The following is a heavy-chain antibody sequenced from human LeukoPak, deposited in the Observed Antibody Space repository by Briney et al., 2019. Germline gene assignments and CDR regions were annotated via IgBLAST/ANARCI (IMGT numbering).Heavy chain of an antibody. D-gene: IGHD2-21*02. Sequence: GASVKVSCKTSGGSIMNYAISWVRQAPGQGLEWMGVIIPIFGTSNYAQKFQGRVTITADKSTNTANMELSSLRSEDTAVYYCARVAAAIPRLYFDLWGRGTLVTVSS. V-gene: IGHV1-69*06. CDR1: GGSIMNYA. J-gene: IGHJ2*01. CDR2: IIPIFGTS. CDR3: ARVAAAIPRLYFDL.